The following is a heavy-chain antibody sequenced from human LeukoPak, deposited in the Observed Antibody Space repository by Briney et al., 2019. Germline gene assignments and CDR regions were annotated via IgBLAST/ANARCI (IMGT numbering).Heavy chain of an antibody. CDR3: ATGYCSSTNCRIDY. CDR2: IRVYNGDT. CDR1: GYTFTSYG. D-gene: IGHD2-2*03. V-gene: IGHV1-18*01. Sequence: ASVKVSCNASGYTFTSYGISWVRQAPGQGLEWMGWIRVYNGDTNYAQKLQGRVTMTTGTSTSTAYMELRSLRSDDTAVYYCATGYCSSTNCRIDYWGQGTLVSVSS. J-gene: IGHJ4*02.